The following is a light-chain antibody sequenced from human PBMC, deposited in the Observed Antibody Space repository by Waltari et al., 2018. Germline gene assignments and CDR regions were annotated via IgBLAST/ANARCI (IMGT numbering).Light chain of an antibody. CDR2: EAT. J-gene: IGLJ3*02. Sequence: QSALTQPASVSGSPGQSITISCTWASSDVGRYNLVSWYQQHPGKAPKLILYEATKRPSGVSDRFSGSKSGYTASLTISGLQADDEADYYCCSYTSSSTPRLFGGGTKLTVL. CDR1: SSDVGRYNL. V-gene: IGLV2-14*02. CDR3: CSYTSSSTPRL.